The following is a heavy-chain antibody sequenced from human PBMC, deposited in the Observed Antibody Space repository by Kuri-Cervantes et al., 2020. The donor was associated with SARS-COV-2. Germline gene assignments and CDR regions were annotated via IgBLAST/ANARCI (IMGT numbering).Heavy chain of an antibody. V-gene: IGHV1-2*02. CDR2: INPNSGGT. CDR1: GYTFTGYY. D-gene: IGHD3-22*01. CDR3: AAVNYYDSSGALNDAFDI. J-gene: IGHJ3*02. Sequence: ASVKVSCKASGYTFTGYYMHWVRQAPGQGLEWMGWINPNSGGTNYAQKFQGRVTMTRDTSISTAYMELSRLRSDDTAVYYCAAVNYYDSSGALNDAFDIWGQGTMVTVSS.